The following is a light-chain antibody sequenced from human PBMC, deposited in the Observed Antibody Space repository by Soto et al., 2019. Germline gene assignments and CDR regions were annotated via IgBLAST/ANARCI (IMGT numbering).Light chain of an antibody. CDR2: GAS. CDR1: QSISSY. Sequence: DIEMTLSPATLSASVGDRVTITCRASQSISSYLAWYQQKPGKAPKLLIYGASSLESGVPSRFSGSGSGTEFTLTISSRQAEDFAIYYCQQFNSYPPGAFGQGTKVDIK. J-gene: IGKJ1*01. V-gene: IGKV1-5*01. CDR3: QQFNSYPPGA.